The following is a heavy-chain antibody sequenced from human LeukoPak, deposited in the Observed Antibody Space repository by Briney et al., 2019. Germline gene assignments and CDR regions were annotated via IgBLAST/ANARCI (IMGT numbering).Heavy chain of an antibody. CDR3: ARVEGIAARPPFDP. D-gene: IGHD6-6*01. CDR1: GGTFSSYA. J-gene: IGHJ5*02. CDR2: IIPIFGTA. Sequence: SVKVSCKASGGTFSSYAISWVRQAPGQGLEWMGGIIPIFGTANYAQKFQGRVTITTDESTSSAYMELSSLRSEDTAVYYCARVEGIAARPPFDPWGQGTLVTVSS. V-gene: IGHV1-69*05.